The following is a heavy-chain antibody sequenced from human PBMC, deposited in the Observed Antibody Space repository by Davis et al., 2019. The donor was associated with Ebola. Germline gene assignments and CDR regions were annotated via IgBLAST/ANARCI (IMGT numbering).Heavy chain of an antibody. J-gene: IGHJ5*02. CDR1: GYTFTSYG. V-gene: IGHV1-18*01. CDR2: ISAYNGNT. Sequence: AASVKVSCKASGYTFTSYGISWVRQAPGQGLEWMGWISAYNGNTNYAQKLQGRVTMTTDTSTSTAYMELRSLRSDDTAVYYCARGIVVVPAAHAGWFDPWGQGTLVTVSS. CDR3: ARGIVVVPAAHAGWFDP. D-gene: IGHD2-2*01.